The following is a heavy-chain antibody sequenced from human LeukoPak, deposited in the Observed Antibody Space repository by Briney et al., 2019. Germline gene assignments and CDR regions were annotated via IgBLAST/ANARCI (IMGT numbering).Heavy chain of an antibody. D-gene: IGHD6-6*01. Sequence: GGSLRLSCAVSGFTFCSYAMLWVRQAPGKGREGVAVISYDRSNKYYADSVKSRFTISRDNSKNTLYLQMNSLRAEETAVYYCARKGSSSCFDYWGQGTLVTVSS. CDR2: ISYDRSNK. J-gene: IGHJ4*02. CDR1: GFTFCSYA. V-gene: IGHV3-30-3*01. CDR3: ARKGSSSCFDY.